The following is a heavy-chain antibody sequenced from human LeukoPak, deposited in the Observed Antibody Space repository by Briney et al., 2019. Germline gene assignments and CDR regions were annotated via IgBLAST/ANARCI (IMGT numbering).Heavy chain of an antibody. CDR1: GGSISSYY. D-gene: IGHD3-10*01. CDR3: ARDQTLLWFGESGGFDY. CDR2: VYYSGST. Sequence: SETLSLTXTVSGGSISSYYWSWIRQPPGKGLEWLGYVYYSGSTNYNPSLRSRVTISVDTSKNQFSLKLSSVTAADTAVYYCARDQTLLWFGESGGFDYWGQGTLVTVSS. V-gene: IGHV4-59*01. J-gene: IGHJ4*02.